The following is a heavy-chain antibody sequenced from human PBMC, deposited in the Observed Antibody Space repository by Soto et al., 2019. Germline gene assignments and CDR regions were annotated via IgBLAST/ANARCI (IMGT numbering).Heavy chain of an antibody. CDR2: ISWDGGST. Sequence: GGSLRLSCASSGFTFSRHGMHWVRQAPGKGLEWVSLISWDGGSTYYADSVKGRFTISRDNSKNSLYLQMNSLRTEDTALYYCAKDSIAVAGPPVYYYYGMDVWGQGTTVTVSS. CDR1: GFTFSRHG. J-gene: IGHJ6*02. CDR3: AKDSIAVAGPPVYYYYGMDV. D-gene: IGHD6-19*01. V-gene: IGHV3-43*02.